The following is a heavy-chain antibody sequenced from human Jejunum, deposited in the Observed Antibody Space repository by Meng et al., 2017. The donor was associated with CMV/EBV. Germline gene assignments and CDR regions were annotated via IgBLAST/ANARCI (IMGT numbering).Heavy chain of an antibody. CDR2: INGPATAV. Sequence: CAASGFIFSSYSMNWVRQAPGKGLEWISHINGPATAVYYANSVKGRFTISRDNAQNSLYLQMDSLRVEDSAVYYCARDPRNKGLDPWGQGTLVTVSS. V-gene: IGHV3-48*04. J-gene: IGHJ5*02. CDR3: ARDPRNKGLDP. CDR1: GFIFSSYS.